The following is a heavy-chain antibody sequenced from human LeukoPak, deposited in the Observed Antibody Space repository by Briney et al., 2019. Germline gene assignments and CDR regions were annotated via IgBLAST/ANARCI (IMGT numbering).Heavy chain of an antibody. CDR2: ISWNSDNV. J-gene: IGHJ4*02. CDR3: AKDSHYSVGGPMTD. CDR1: GFTFDHYA. V-gene: IGHV3-9*01. D-gene: IGHD4-23*01. Sequence: PGGSLRLSCTASGFTFDHYAMHWVRQVPGKGLEWVSGISWNSDNVGYADSVRGRFTISRDNSNNSLFLQMNSLRLEDTAFYYCAKDSHYSVGGPMTDWGQGTLVSVSS.